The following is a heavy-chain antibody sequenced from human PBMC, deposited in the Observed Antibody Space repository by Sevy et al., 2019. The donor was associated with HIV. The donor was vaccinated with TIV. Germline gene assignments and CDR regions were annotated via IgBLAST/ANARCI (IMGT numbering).Heavy chain of an antibody. CDR2: INHSGST. V-gene: IGHV4-34*01. CDR3: ARNRAAAGTRRGYFQH. J-gene: IGHJ1*01. CDR1: GGSFSGYY. Sequence: SETLSLTCAVYGGSFSGYYWSWIRQPPGKGLEWIGEINHSGSTNYNPSLKSRFTISVETSKNQFSLKLSSVTAADTAVYYCARNRAAAGTRRGYFQHWGQGTLVTVSS. D-gene: IGHD6-13*01.